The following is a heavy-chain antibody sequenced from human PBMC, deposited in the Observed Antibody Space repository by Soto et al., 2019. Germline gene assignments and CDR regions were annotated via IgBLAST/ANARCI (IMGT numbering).Heavy chain of an antibody. D-gene: IGHD2-2*01. J-gene: IGHJ4*02. CDR1: GGSISSGNYY. Sequence: SETLSLTCTVSGGSISSGNYYWSWIRQPPGKGLEWIGFISYSGSTHYSASLRSRVSISVDRSKNQFSLNLSSVTAADTAVYYCARVPDYWGQGILVTVSS. CDR3: ARVPDY. CDR2: ISYSGST. V-gene: IGHV4-30-4*01.